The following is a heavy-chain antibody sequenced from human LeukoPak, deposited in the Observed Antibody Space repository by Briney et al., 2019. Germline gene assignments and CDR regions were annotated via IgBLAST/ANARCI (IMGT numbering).Heavy chain of an antibody. J-gene: IGHJ4*02. CDR1: GYTFTGYY. CDR2: INPNSGGT. V-gene: IGHV1-2*02. Sequence: ASVKVSCKASGYTFTGYYMHWVRQAPGQGLGWMGWINPNSGGTNYAQKFQGRVTMTRDTSISTAYMELSRLRSDDTAVYYCARPRYCTNGVCYPIFDYWGQGTLVAVSS. D-gene: IGHD2-8*01. CDR3: ARPRYCTNGVCYPIFDY.